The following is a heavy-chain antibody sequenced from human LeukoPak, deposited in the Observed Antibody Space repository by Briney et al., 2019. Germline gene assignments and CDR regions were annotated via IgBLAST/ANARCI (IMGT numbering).Heavy chain of an antibody. J-gene: IGHJ4*02. CDR3: TRDPGGGYSPTWYEGLFKY. CDR1: GFLFRSYA. Sequence: PGGSLRLSCAASGFLFRSYAMTWVRQAPGKGLQWVAAIDPSGDTTYYADSVRGRFTVSRDNSNDILFLQVNNLRAEDTAVYFCTRDPGGGYSPTWYEGLFKYWGQGTLFSVYS. D-gene: IGHD5-18*01. CDR2: IDPSGDTT. V-gene: IGHV3-23*05.